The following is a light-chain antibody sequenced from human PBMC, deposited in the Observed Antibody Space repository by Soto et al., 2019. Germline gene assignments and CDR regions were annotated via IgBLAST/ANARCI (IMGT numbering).Light chain of an antibody. V-gene: IGKV1-9*01. J-gene: IGKJ1*01. CDR1: QGISSF. Sequence: DIQLTQSPSFLSVSVGDRVTITCRASQGISSFLAWYQQRPGKAPKLLIYAASTLQSGVPSRFSGSGSGTDFTLTISCLQSEDFATYYCQQYYSYPRTFGQGTKVDIK. CDR2: AAS. CDR3: QQYYSYPRT.